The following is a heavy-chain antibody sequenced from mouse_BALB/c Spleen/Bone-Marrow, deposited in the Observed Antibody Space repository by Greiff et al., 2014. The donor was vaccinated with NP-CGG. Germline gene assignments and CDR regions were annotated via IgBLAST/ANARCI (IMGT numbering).Heavy chain of an antibody. Sequence: VKLMESGPDLVAPSQSLSITCTVSGFSLTNYGVHWVRQPPGKGLEWLVVIWSDGTTTYNSALKSRLIINKDNSKSQVFLKMSSLQTDDTPRYYCARRVFFANWGQGTLVTVSA. CDR1: GFSLTNYG. J-gene: IGHJ3*01. CDR2: IWSDGTT. CDR3: ARRVFFAN. V-gene: IGHV2-6-2*01.